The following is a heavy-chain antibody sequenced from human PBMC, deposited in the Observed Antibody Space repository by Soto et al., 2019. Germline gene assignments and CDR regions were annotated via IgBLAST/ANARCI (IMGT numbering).Heavy chain of an antibody. D-gene: IGHD2-2*01. CDR3: ARGECSSNYCFTRWALDI. CDR1: GGSFSGYY. V-gene: IGHV4-34*01. J-gene: IGHJ3*02. CDR2: IHHSGRT. Sequence: SETLSLTCAGYGGSFSGYYWTWIRQTPGKGLEWIGEIHHSGRTNYNPSLKSRVSISADTSKTQFSLNLTSVTAADTAVYYCARGECSSNYCFTRWALDIWGQGTVVTVSS.